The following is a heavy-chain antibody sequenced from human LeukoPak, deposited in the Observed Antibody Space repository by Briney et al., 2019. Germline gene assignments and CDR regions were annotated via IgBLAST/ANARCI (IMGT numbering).Heavy chain of an antibody. Sequence: GASVKVSCKASGYTFTAYYVHWVRQAPGQGLEWMGWIIPNSGGTNYAQKFQGRVTVTRDTSISTAYMELNGLRSDDTAVYYCVSGSYKFWGQGTLVTVSS. CDR3: VSGSYKF. CDR1: GYTFTAYY. V-gene: IGHV1-2*02. D-gene: IGHD3-10*01. CDR2: IIPNSGGT. J-gene: IGHJ4*02.